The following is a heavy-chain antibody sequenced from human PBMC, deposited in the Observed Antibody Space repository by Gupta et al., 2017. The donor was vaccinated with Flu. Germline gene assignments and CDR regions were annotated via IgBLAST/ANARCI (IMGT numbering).Heavy chain of an antibody. J-gene: IGHJ5*02. CDR2: IRSKANSYAT. V-gene: IGHV3-73*01. CDR1: GFTFSGAA. Sequence: EVQLVESGGGLVQSGGSLKLSCAASGFTFSGAAMHWLSQTSDKGLEWVGRIRSKANSYATTYDASVKGRFTISRDDSKNTAFLQMNSLKTEDTAVYYCTRHGVDLLRYFQAWGQGTLVTVSS. CDR3: TRHGVDLLRYFQA. D-gene: IGHD3-9*01.